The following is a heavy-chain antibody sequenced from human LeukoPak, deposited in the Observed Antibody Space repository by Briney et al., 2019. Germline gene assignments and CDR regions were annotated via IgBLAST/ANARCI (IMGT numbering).Heavy chain of an antibody. J-gene: IGHJ4*02. CDR3: ARLPYYYDSSGYYYFCFDH. V-gene: IGHV4-34*01. CDR1: VGSFSGYY. CDR2: INHSGST. Sequence: SETLSLTCAVYVGSFSGYYWSWIRPPPGKGLEWIGQINHSGSTNYNPSLKSRVTISVDTSKHQFSLKLSSVTAADTAVYYCARLPYYYDSSGYYYFCFDHWGQGTLVTVSS. D-gene: IGHD3-22*01.